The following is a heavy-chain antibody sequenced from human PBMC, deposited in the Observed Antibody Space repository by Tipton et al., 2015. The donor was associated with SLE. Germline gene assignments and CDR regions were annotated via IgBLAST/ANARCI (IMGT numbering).Heavy chain of an antibody. V-gene: IGHV4-59*11. J-gene: IGHJ6*02. CDR2: IYYSGGST. D-gene: IGHD3-10*01. CDR1: GGSISSHY. Sequence: TLSLTCTVSGGSISSHYWTWIRQPPGKGLEWIGYIYYSGGSTEYNPSLKSRVTISVDRSRTHFSLKLSSVTAADTAVYYCARGGLDYYNGLDLWGQGTTVTVSS. CDR3: ARGGLDYYNGLDL.